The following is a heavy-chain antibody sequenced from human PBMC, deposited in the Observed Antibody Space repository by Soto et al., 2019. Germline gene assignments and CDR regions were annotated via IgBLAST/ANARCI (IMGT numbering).Heavy chain of an antibody. J-gene: IGHJ4*01. D-gene: IGHD3-10*01. Sequence: SETLSLTCTVSGGSISSGDYYWSWIRQPPGKGLEWIGYIYYSGSTYYNPSPKSRVTISVDTSKNQFSLKLSSVTAADTAVYYCARVIRGGNGAGSPENWGQGTLVTSSS. CDR2: IYYSGST. CDR3: ARVIRGGNGAGSPEN. V-gene: IGHV4-30-4*01. CDR1: GGSISSGDYY.